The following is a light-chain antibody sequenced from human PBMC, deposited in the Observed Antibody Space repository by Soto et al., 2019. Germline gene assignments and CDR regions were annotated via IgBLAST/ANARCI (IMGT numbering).Light chain of an antibody. Sequence: IGLTQSAVTLAVSPGDTATLSCRAIQSVSSSYLAWYQQKPGQAPRLLIYGASHRPTGIPDRFSGSGSGTDFTLTISRLEPEDFAVYYCQQYNSWLWTFGQGTKVDI. CDR3: QQYNSWLWT. CDR1: QSVSSSY. V-gene: IGKV3-20*01. CDR2: GAS. J-gene: IGKJ1*01.